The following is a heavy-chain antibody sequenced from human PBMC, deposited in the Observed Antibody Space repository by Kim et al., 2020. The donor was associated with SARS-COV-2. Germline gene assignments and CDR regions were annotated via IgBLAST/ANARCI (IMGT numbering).Heavy chain of an antibody. V-gene: IGHV3-48*02. J-gene: IGHJ4*02. D-gene: IGHD2-15*01. Sequence: GGSLRLSCAASGFTFSSYNMNWVRQAPGKGLEWVSYISSSSSTIYYADSVKGRFTISRDNAKNSLYLQMNSLRDEDTAVYYCARDPYCSGGSCYFDYWGQRTLVTVSS. CDR2: ISSSSSTI. CDR3: ARDPYCSGGSCYFDY. CDR1: GFTFSSYN.